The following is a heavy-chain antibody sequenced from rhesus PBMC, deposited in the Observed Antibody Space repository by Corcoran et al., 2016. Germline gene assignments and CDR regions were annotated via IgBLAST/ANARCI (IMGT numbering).Heavy chain of an antibody. CDR3: ARFRSNGWSGVYFNY. CDR2: IGGSGGDT. D-gene: IGHD6S26*01. V-gene: IGHV4-165*02. Sequence: QVQLQESGPGLVKSSETLSLTCAVSGGSLSGYYWNWIRQPPGEGLKWIGDIGGSGGDTYYNPSLKSRVTFSRDTSKNQFSLRLSSVTAADTAIYYCARFRSNGWSGVYFNYWGQGVLVTVSS. CDR1: GGSLSGYY. J-gene: IGHJ4*01.